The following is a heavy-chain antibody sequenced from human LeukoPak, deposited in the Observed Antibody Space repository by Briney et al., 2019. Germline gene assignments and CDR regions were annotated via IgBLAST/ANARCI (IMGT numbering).Heavy chain of an antibody. CDR2: IHNDAATT. J-gene: IGHJ4*02. D-gene: IGHD2/OR15-2a*01. CDR3: AKGKGGTSFNYCFDY. V-gene: IGHV3-23*03. Sequence: PGGSLRLSCAASGFGFGAYAMIWVRQAPGKGLEWVSLIHNDAATTYYADSVRGRFTVSRDNSKNTLYLEMNSLRAEDTAVYYCAKGKGGTSFNYCFDYWGQGTPVSVPS. CDR1: GFGFGAYA.